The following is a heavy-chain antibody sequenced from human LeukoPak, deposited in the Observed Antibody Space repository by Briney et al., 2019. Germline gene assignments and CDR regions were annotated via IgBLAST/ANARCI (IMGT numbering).Heavy chain of an antibody. J-gene: IGHJ4*02. CDR2: INTNGGTT. D-gene: IGHD5-24*01. V-gene: IGHV3-64*01. Sequence: GGSLRLSCAASGFTFSTFAMQWVRQAPEKGLEHVSGINTNGGTTYYANSVKGRFTISRDNPKNTLYLQMGSLRVEDTAVYYCARDGVATNDYWGQGTLVTVSS. CDR1: GFTFSTFA. CDR3: ARDGVATNDY.